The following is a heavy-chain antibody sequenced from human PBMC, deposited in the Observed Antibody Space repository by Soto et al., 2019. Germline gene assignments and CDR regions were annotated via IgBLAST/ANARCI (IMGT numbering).Heavy chain of an antibody. V-gene: IGHV4-34*01. CDR3: ARKVVPAATNWFDP. Sequence: SETLSLTCAVYGGSFSGYYWSWIRQPPGKGLEWIGEINHSGSTNYNPSLKSRVTISVDTSKNQYSLKLSSVTAADTAVYYCARKVVPAATNWFDPWGQGTLVTVSS. CDR1: GGSFSGYY. CDR2: INHSGST. J-gene: IGHJ5*02. D-gene: IGHD2-2*01.